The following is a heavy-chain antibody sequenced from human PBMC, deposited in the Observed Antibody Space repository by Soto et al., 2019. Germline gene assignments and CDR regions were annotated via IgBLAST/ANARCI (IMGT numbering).Heavy chain of an antibody. V-gene: IGHV3-7*01. J-gene: IGHJ6*02. CDR2: IKQDGSEK. Sequence: GESLKISCAASGFTFSSYWMSWVRQAPGKGLEWVANIKQDGSEKYYVDSVKGRFTISRDNAKNSLYLQMNSLRAEDTAVYYCARDTAMAKTYYYYYYGMDVWGQGTTVTVSS. CDR1: GFTFSSYW. D-gene: IGHD5-18*01. CDR3: ARDTAMAKTYYYYYYGMDV.